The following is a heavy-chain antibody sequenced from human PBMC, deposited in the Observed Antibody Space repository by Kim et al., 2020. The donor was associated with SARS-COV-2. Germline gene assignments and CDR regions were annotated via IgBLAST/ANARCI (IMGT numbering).Heavy chain of an antibody. D-gene: IGHD5-12*01. Sequence: ADPVKGRFTISRENAKNSLYLQMNSLRDEDTAVYYCARDRDGYNPQYFQHWGQGTLVTVSS. V-gene: IGHV3-48*02. CDR3: ARDRDGYNPQYFQH. J-gene: IGHJ1*01.